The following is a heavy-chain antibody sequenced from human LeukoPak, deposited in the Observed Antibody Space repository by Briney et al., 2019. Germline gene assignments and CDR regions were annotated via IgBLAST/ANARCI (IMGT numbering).Heavy chain of an antibody. D-gene: IGHD4-23*01. J-gene: IGHJ4*02. CDR2: IASDGSST. CDR3: ARGRPHGNDY. Sequence: GGSLRLSCAASGFTFSSYWMNWVRQAPGKELVWVSRIASDGSSTTYADSVKGRFSISRDNAENTLYLQMNSLRVEDTAVYYCARGRPHGNDYWGQGTLVTVSS. V-gene: IGHV3-74*01. CDR1: GFTFSSYW.